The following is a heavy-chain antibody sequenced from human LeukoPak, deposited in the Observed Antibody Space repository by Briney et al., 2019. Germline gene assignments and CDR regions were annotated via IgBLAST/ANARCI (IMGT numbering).Heavy chain of an antibody. CDR1: GFTFSSYE. V-gene: IGHV3-48*03. J-gene: IGHJ6*03. CDR2: ISSSGSTI. CDR3: AREYYFYHMDG. Sequence: PGRSLRLSCAASGFTFSSYEMNWVRQAPGKGLEWVSYISSSGSTIYYADSVKGRFTISRDNAKNSLYLQMNSLRADDTAVYYCAREYYFYHMDGWGKGTTVTVSS.